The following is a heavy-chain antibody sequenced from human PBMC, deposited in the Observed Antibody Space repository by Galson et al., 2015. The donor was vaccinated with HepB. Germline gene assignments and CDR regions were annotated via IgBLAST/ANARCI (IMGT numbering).Heavy chain of an antibody. CDR2: IIPIFGTA. V-gene: IGHV1-69*13. CDR1: GGTFSSYA. J-gene: IGHJ4*02. CDR3: ARGATVTMPNGRWGPRDPGKPLFDY. D-gene: IGHD4-17*01. Sequence: SVKVSCKASGGTFSSYAISWVRQAPGQGLEWMGGIIPIFGTANYAQKFQGRVTITADESTSTAYMELSSLRSEDTAVYYCARGATVTMPNGRWGPRDPGKPLFDYWGQGTLVTVSS.